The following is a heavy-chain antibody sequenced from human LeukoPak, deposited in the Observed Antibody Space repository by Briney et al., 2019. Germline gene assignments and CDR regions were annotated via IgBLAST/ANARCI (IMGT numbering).Heavy chain of an antibody. D-gene: IGHD5-12*01. CDR3: AREGYSGYERDFGGDYYGMDV. J-gene: IGHJ6*02. Sequence: QPGGSLRLSCAASGFTFSSYEMNWVRQAPGKGLEWVSYISSSGSTIYYADSVKGRFTISRDNAKNSLYLQMNSLRAEDTAVYYCAREGYSGYERDFGGDYYGMDVWGQGTTVTVSS. V-gene: IGHV3-48*03. CDR1: GFTFSSYE. CDR2: ISSSGSTI.